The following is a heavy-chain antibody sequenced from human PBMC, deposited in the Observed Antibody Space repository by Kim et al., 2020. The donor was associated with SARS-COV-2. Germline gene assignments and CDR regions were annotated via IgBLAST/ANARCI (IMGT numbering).Heavy chain of an antibody. J-gene: IGHJ4*02. Sequence: ASVKVSCKASGYTFTSYGISWVRQAPGQGLEWMGWISAYNGNTNYAQKLQGRVTMTTDTSTSTAYMELRSLRSDDTAVYYCARSERDYGDYVGGLEFDYWGQGTLVTVSS. CDR2: ISAYNGNT. CDR1: GYTFTSYG. V-gene: IGHV1-18*01. D-gene: IGHD4-17*01. CDR3: ARSERDYGDYVGGLEFDY.